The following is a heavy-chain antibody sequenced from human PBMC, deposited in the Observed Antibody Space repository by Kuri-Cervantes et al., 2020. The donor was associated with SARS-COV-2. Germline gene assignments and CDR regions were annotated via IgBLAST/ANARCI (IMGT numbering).Heavy chain of an antibody. CDR1: GGSISSSSYF. J-gene: IGHJ6*04. Sequence: GSLRLSCTVSGGSISSSSYFWGWIRQPPGKGLEWIGSINYSGSTYYNPALKSRITISVGTSKNQFSLKLSSVTAADTAVYYCARPGGFLDVWGKGTTVTVSS. CDR3: ARPGGFLDV. CDR2: INYSGST. D-gene: IGHD4-23*01. V-gene: IGHV4-39*07.